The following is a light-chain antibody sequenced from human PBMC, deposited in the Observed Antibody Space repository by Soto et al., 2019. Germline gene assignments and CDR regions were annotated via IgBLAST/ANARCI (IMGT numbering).Light chain of an antibody. CDR1: QSVSSSY. V-gene: IGKV3-20*01. J-gene: IGKJ1*01. CDR2: GAS. Sequence: EIVLTQSPGTLSLSPGESATLSCRASQSVSSSYLAWYQQKPGQAPRLLIYGASSRATGIPDRFSGSGSGTDFTLTISRLEPDDFAVYYCQQYGSSPPWTCGQGTKVDIK. CDR3: QQYGSSPPWT.